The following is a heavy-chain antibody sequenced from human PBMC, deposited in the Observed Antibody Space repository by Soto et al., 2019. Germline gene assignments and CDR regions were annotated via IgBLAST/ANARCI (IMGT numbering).Heavy chain of an antibody. CDR1: GFTFSNYA. J-gene: IGHJ5*02. V-gene: IGHV3-48*03. D-gene: IGHD5-12*01. CDR2: ITSRGPTI. Sequence: EAQLVESVGGLVQPGGSLRLSCAASGFTFSNYAMNWVRQAPGKGLEWVAYITSRGPTIYYADSVKGRFNISRDNAKTTLYLQMYNLRAEDTAIYYCARDSLRNGYQNAWGQGTLVTVSS. CDR3: ARDSLRNGYQNA.